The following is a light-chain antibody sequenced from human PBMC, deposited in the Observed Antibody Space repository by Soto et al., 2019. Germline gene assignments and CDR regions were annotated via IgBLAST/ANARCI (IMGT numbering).Light chain of an antibody. CDR1: QGISSW. J-gene: IGKJ4*01. CDR3: QQANSFPFT. CDR2: GAT. V-gene: IGKV1-12*01. Sequence: DIQMTQSPSSVSASVGDRVTITCRASQGISSWLAWYQLKPGQAPKLLIYGATTLQSGVPSRFSCSGSGTDFTLTISSLQPEDFATYYCQQANSFPFTFGGGTKVEIE.